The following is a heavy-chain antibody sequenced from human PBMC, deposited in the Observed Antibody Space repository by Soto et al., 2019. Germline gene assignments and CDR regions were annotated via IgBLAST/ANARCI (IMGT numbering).Heavy chain of an antibody. CDR2: ISYDGSNK. Sequence: GGSLRLSCAASGFTFSSYGMHWVRQAPGKGLEWVAVISYDGSNKYYADSVKGRFTISRDNSKNTLYLQMNSLRAEDTAVYYCAKVYFWSGYPFDYWGQGTLVTVSS. J-gene: IGHJ4*02. CDR1: GFTFSSYG. V-gene: IGHV3-30*18. CDR3: AKVYFWSGYPFDY. D-gene: IGHD3-3*01.